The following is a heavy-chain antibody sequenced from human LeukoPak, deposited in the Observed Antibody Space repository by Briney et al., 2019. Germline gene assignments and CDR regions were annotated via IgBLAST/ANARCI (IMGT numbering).Heavy chain of an antibody. D-gene: IGHD3/OR15-3a*01. CDR3: ARRTEDPYYFDY. CDR2: INHSGST. Sequence: SETLSLTCAVYGGSFSGYYWSWIRQPPGKGLEWIGEINHSGSTNYNPSLKSRVTISVDTSKNQFSLKLSSVTAADTAVYYCARRTEDPYYFDYWGQGTLVTVSS. CDR1: GGSFSGYY. V-gene: IGHV4-34*01. J-gene: IGHJ4*02.